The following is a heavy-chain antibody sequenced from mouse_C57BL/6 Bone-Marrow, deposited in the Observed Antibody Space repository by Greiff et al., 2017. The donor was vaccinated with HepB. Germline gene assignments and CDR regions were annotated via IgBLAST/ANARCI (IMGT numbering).Heavy chain of an antibody. V-gene: IGHV1-80*01. CDR1: GYAFSSYW. J-gene: IGHJ3*01. Sequence: QVQLQQSGAELVKPGASVKISCKASGYAFSSYWMNWVKQRPGKGLEWIGQIYPGDGDTNYNGKFKGKATLTADKSSSTAYMQLSSLTSEDSAVYFCARSANWDEKFAYWGQGTLVTVSA. CDR3: ARSANWDEKFAY. D-gene: IGHD4-1*01. CDR2: IYPGDGDT.